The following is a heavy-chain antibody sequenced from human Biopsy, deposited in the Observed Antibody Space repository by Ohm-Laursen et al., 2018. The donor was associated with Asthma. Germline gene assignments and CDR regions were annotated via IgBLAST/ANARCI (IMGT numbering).Heavy chain of an antibody. V-gene: IGHV4-30-4*01. J-gene: IGHJ5*02. D-gene: IGHD2-2*01. CDR2: IYYIGST. CDR3: ARAGQCSSTSCYNPGWFDP. Sequence: TLSLTYSVSGGSISSGAYYWSWVRQPPGKGLEWIGYIYYIGSTYYNPSLKSRVAISLDTSKNQFSLKLSSVTAADTAVYYCARAGQCSSTSCYNPGWFDPWGQGTLVTVSS. CDR1: GGSISSGAYY.